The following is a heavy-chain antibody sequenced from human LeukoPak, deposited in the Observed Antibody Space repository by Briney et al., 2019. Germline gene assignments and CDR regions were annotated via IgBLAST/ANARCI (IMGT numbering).Heavy chain of an antibody. D-gene: IGHD6-19*01. CDR3: AKDPPYSSGLYH. CDR2: ISAYNGDT. Sequence: ASVKVSCKASGYSFTSYDFSWVRQAPGQGLEWMGWISAYNGDTNRAQKFQGRVTMTRDTSISTAYMELSRLRSDDTAVYYCAKDPPYSSGLYHWGQGTLVTVSS. J-gene: IGHJ5*02. CDR1: GYSFTSYD. V-gene: IGHV1-18*01.